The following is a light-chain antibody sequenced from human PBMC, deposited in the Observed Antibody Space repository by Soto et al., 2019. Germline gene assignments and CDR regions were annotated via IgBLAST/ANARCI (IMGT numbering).Light chain of an antibody. CDR3: QQYGSSPET. Sequence: EIVLTQSPGTLSLSPGERATLSCRASQSVSSSYLAWYQQKPGQAPRLLIYAASSRATGIPDRFSGGGSGTDFTLTISRLDPEDFAVYNCQQYGSSPETFGPGTKVDIK. V-gene: IGKV3-20*01. CDR1: QSVSSSY. J-gene: IGKJ3*01. CDR2: AAS.